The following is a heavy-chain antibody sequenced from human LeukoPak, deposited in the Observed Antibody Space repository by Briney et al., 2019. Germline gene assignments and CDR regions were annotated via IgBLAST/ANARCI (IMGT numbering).Heavy chain of an antibody. J-gene: IGHJ4*02. CDR3: AKNGPGLDYFDY. CDR1: GFTFSSYW. CDR2: INSDGSDT. V-gene: IGHV3-74*01. D-gene: IGHD3-10*01. Sequence: TGGSLRLSCAASGFTFSSYWMHWVRQAPGKGLVWVSRINSDGSDTTYADSVKGRFTISRDNAKNTLYLQMSSLRAEDTAVYYCAKNGPGLDYFDYWGQGTLVTVSS.